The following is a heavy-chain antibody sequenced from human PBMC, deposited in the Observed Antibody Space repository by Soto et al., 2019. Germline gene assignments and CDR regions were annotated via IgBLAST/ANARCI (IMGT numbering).Heavy chain of an antibody. CDR1: VFTFSNYW. J-gene: IGHJ4*01. V-gene: IGHV3-7*01. CDR3: ARFAYDHGWICDY. D-gene: IGHD6-19*01. CDR2: IKLDGSEK. Sequence: GSLSLSCAASVFTFSNYWISWVRQAPGKGLEWVANIKLDGSEKYYVDSVKGRFTLSRDNAKNSLQLRMSSLRDEDTAIYFCARFAYDHGWICDYWGLGTLVTVSS.